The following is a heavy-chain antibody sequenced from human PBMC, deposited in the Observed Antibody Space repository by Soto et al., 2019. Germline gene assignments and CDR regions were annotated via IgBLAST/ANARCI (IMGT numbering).Heavy chain of an antibody. Sequence: PGGSLRLSCAASGFTFSSYAMSWVCQAPGKGLEWVSTISGSGGSTYYADAVKGRFTISRDNSKNTLYLQMNSLRVEDTAVYYCAKDGSQRPGYSSSWKSKWGQGTLVTVSS. D-gene: IGHD6-13*01. V-gene: IGHV3-23*01. CDR1: GFTFSSYA. J-gene: IGHJ4*02. CDR3: AKDGSQRPGYSSSWKSK. CDR2: ISGSGGST.